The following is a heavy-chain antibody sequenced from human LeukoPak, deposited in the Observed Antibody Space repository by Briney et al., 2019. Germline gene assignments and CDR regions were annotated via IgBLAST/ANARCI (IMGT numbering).Heavy chain of an antibody. CDR3: ARDCSSTSCYDDYYYGMDV. Sequence: GGSLRLSCAASGFTVSSSYMSWVRQAPGKGLEWVSVIYSGGSTYYADSVKGRFTISRDNSKNTLYLQMNSLRAEDTAVYYCARDCSSTSCYDDYYYGMDVWGQGTTVTVSS. CDR1: GFTVSSSY. J-gene: IGHJ6*02. CDR2: IYSGGST. D-gene: IGHD2-2*01. V-gene: IGHV3-66*01.